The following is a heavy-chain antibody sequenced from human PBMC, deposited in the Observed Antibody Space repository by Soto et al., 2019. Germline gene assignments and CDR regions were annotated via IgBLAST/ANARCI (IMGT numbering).Heavy chain of an antibody. CDR2: IIPIFGTA. CDR1: GGTFSSYA. J-gene: IGHJ4*02. D-gene: IGHD5-12*01. V-gene: IGHV1-69*12. Sequence: QVQLVQSGAEVKKPGSSVKVSCKASGGTFSSYAISWVRQATGQGLEWMGGIIPIFGTANYAQKFQGRVTITADESTRTAYMGLSSLRSEDTAVYYCPRGAIVAPIDGPPDYWGQGNLFTVSS. CDR3: PRGAIVAPIDGPPDY.